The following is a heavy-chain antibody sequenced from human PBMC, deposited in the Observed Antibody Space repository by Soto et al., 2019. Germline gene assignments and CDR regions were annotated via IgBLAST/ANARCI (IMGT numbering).Heavy chain of an antibody. D-gene: IGHD2-8*01. J-gene: IGHJ6*02. Sequence: PSQTLSLTCAISGDSVSSTSAAWSWIRQSPSRGLEWLGRTYYRSKWYNDYAVSVKSRITINPDTSKNQFSLQLNSVTPEDTAVYYCARDCTNGVCYPSYHYGMDVWGQGTTVTVSS. CDR1: GDSVSSTSAA. CDR2: TYYRSKWYN. V-gene: IGHV6-1*01. CDR3: ARDCTNGVCYPSYHYGMDV.